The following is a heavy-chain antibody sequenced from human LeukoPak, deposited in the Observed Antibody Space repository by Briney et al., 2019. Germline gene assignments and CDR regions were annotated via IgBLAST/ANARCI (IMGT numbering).Heavy chain of an antibody. Sequence: PGGSLRLSCAASGFTVSSNYMSWVRQAPGKGLEWVSVIYSGGGTYYADSVKGRFTISRDNSKNTLYLQMNSLRAEDTAVYYCARDNTHYGMDVWGQGTTVTVSS. V-gene: IGHV3-66*01. CDR2: IYSGGGT. J-gene: IGHJ6*02. CDR3: ARDNTHYGMDV. CDR1: GFTVSSNY.